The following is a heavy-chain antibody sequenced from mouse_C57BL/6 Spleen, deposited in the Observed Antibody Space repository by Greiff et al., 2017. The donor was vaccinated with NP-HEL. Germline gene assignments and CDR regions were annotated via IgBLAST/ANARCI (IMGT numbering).Heavy chain of an antibody. CDR1: GFTFSDYG. Sequence: EVKLMESGGGLVKPGGSLKLSCAASGFTFSDYGMHWVRQAPEKGLEWVAYISSGSSTIYYADTVKGRFTISRDNAKNTLFLQMTSLRSEDTAVYYCARRWYYYGSSYWYFDVWGTGTTVTVSS. CDR3: ARRWYYYGSSYWYFDV. D-gene: IGHD1-1*01. V-gene: IGHV5-17*01. CDR2: ISSGSSTI. J-gene: IGHJ1*03.